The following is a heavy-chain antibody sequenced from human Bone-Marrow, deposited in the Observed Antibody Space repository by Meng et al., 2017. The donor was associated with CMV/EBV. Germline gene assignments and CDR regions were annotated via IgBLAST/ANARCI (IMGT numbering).Heavy chain of an antibody. D-gene: IGHD5-24*01. CDR3: ARGPGGDGYNPGWFDP. CDR2: ISSSSSYI. CDR1: GFTFSSYN. J-gene: IGHJ5*02. Sequence: ETLSLTCAASGFTFSSYNMNWVRQAPGKGLEWVSSISSSSSYIYYSDSVKGRFTISRDNARNSLYLQMNSLRAEDTAVFYCARGPGGDGYNPGWFDPWGQGTLVTVSS. V-gene: IGHV3-21*01.